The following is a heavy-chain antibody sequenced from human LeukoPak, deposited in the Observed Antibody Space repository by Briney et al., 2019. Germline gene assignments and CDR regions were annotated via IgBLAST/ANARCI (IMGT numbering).Heavy chain of an antibody. D-gene: IGHD3-22*01. CDR1: GYTFTSYY. J-gene: IGHJ4*02. V-gene: IGHV1-46*01. CDR3: ARDSAPSYDSSGSDLGY. Sequence: ASVKVSCKASGYTFTSYYMHWGRQAHGQGMERMGVINTSGGSTSYEQKFQGRVTITRDRATSTDNMEMRRLTSEDTAVYYCARDSAPSYDSSGSDLGYWGQGTLVTVSS. CDR2: INTSGGST.